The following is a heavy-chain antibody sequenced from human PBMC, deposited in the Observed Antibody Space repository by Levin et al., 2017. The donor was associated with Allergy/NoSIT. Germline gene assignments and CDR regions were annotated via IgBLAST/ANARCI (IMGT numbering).Heavy chain of an antibody. CDR2: INHSGST. V-gene: IGHV4-34*01. Sequence: PSETLSLTCAVYGGSFSGYYWSWIRQPPGKGLEWIGEINHSGSTNYNPSLKSRVTISVDTSKNQFSLKLSSVTAADTAVYYCARGPYSGYDFPLDYWGQGTLVTVSS. CDR3: ARGPYSGYDFPLDY. CDR1: GGSFSGYY. J-gene: IGHJ4*02. D-gene: IGHD5-12*01.